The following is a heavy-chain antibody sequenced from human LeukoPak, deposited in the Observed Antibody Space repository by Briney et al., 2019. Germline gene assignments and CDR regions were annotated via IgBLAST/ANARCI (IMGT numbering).Heavy chain of an antibody. Sequence: GGSLGLSCAASGFTFSSYAMHWVRQAPGKGLEWVAVISYDGSNKYYADSVKGRFTISRDNSKNTLYLQMNSLRAEDTAVYYCARDLGYGGNSGADYWGQGTLVTVSS. CDR2: ISYDGSNK. V-gene: IGHV3-30*04. D-gene: IGHD4-23*01. CDR1: GFTFSSYA. CDR3: ARDLGYGGNSGADY. J-gene: IGHJ4*02.